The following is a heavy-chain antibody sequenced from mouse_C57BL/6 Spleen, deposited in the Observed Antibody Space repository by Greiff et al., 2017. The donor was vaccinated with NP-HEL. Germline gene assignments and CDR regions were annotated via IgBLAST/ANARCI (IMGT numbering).Heavy chain of an antibody. CDR3: NYYGSKFAY. J-gene: IGHJ3*01. D-gene: IGHD1-1*01. V-gene: IGHV1-81*01. Sequence: QVQLQQSGAELARPGASVKLSCKASGYTFTSYGISWVKQRTGQGLEWIGEIYPRSGNTSYNEKFKGKATLTADKSSSTAYMELRSLTSEDSAVYFCNYYGSKFAYWGQGTLVTVSA. CDR2: IYPRSGNT. CDR1: GYTFTSYG.